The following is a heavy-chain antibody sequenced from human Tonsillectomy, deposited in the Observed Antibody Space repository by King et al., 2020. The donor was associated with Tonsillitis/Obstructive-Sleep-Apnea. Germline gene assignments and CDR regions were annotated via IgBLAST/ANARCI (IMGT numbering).Heavy chain of an antibody. Sequence: VQLVESGGGVVQPGRSLRLSCAASGFIFRDYPMHWIRQPPDKGLEWVAVISYDGSNKYYADSVKGRFTISRDNSNNTLSLQMDSLRVEDTAKYYCARDLVRYGDHAFECFQSWGQGTLVIVTS. CDR1: GFIFRDYP. D-gene: IGHD4-17*01. CDR2: ISYDGSNK. J-gene: IGHJ1*01. V-gene: IGHV3-30*01. CDR3: ARDLVRYGDHAFECFQS.